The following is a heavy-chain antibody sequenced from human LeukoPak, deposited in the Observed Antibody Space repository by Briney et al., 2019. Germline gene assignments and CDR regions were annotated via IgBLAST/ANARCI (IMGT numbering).Heavy chain of an antibody. CDR3: ARSYNWNYNWFDP. D-gene: IGHD1-7*01. V-gene: IGHV1-69*05. J-gene: IGHJ5*02. CDR1: GGTFSSYA. CDR2: IIPIFGTA. Sequence: SVKVSCKASGGTFSSYAISWVRQAPGQGLEWMGGIIPIFGTANYAQKFQGRVTITRDTSASTAYMELSSLRSEDTAVYYCARSYNWNYNWFDPWGQGTLVTVSS.